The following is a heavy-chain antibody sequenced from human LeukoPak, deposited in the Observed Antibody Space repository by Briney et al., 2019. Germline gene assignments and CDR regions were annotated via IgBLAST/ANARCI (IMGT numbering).Heavy chain of an antibody. CDR3: AKGDVVTAILPLDY. Sequence: GGSLRLSCAASGFTFSSYAMSWVRQAPGKGLEWVSGISRSGGTTYYADSVQGRFTISRDNSKKTLFLQMSSLRAEDTAVYYCAKGDVVTAILPLDYWGQGTLVIVSS. CDR2: ISRSGGTT. D-gene: IGHD5-12*01. CDR1: GFTFSSYA. V-gene: IGHV3-23*01. J-gene: IGHJ4*02.